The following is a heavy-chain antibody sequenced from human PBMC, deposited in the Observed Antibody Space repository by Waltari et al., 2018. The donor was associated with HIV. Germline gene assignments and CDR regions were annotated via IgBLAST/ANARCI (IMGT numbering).Heavy chain of an antibody. D-gene: IGHD2-2*01. CDR2: IYTSGST. CDR1: GGSISSGSYY. J-gene: IGHJ3*02. Sequence: QVQLQESGPGLVKPSQTLSLTCTVSGGSISSGSYYWSWIRPPAGKGLEWIGRIYTSGSTNYNPSLKSRVTISVDTSKNQFSLKLSSVTAADTAVYYCARSEGGYCSSTSCYYAFDIWGQGTMVTVSS. CDR3: ARSEGGYCSSTSCYYAFDI. V-gene: IGHV4-61*02.